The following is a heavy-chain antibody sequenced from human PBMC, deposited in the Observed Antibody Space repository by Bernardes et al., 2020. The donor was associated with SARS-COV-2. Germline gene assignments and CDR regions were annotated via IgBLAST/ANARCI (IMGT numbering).Heavy chain of an antibody. J-gene: IGHJ6*02. CDR1: GFDFSDYL. Sequence: GGSLRLSCAGSGFDFSDYLMTWVRQAPGKGLEWVANIKRDGSETYYVDSVKGRFTISRDNVKNLVFLQMNSLRAEDTAVFYCARSAGMDVWGQGTMVTVSS. CDR2: IKRDGSET. V-gene: IGHV3-7*03. CDR3: ARSAGMDV.